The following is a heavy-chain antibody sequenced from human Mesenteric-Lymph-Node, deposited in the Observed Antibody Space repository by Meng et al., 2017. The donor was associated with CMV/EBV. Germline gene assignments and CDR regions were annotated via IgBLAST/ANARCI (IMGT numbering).Heavy chain of an antibody. D-gene: IGHD3-3*01. CDR1: GFTFSDYA. CDR3: AKALSTSSRFFFAS. J-gene: IGHJ4*02. Sequence: GGSLRLSCAASGFTFSDYAVTWVRQPPGKGLAWVSSISAGGGSAYYADSVKGRFTMSRDNSKNTLSLQMNSLRVEDTAVYYCAKALSTSSRFFFASWGQGTLVPSPQ. V-gene: IGHV3-23*01. CDR2: ISAGGGSA.